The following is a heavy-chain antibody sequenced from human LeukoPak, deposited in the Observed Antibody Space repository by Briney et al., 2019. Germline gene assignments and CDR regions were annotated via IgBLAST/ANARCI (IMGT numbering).Heavy chain of an antibody. J-gene: IGHJ4*02. V-gene: IGHV3-15*07. Sequence: GGSLRLSCAASGFTFSSNAMNWVRQAPGKGLEWVGRIRSRGDGGTTDFAAPVKGRFTISRDDSKNTLYLQMNSLTSEDTAVYYCSQGSAQYFDYWGQGTLVTVSS. CDR1: GFTFSSNA. CDR2: IRSRGDGGTT. D-gene: IGHD2-15*01. CDR3: SQGSAQYFDY.